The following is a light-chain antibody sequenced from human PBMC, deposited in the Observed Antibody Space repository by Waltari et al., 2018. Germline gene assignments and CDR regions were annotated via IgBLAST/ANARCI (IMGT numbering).Light chain of an antibody. CDR3: CSYAGSNTWV. J-gene: IGLJ3*02. V-gene: IGLV2-23*01. Sequence: QSALTQPASVSGSPGQSITLSCTVTSIYVGTYNLVSWYQQYPVKAPKLMIYEGSKRPSGVSNRFYGSKSGNTASLTISGLQAEEEADYYCCSYAGSNTWVFGGGTKLTVL. CDR1: SIYVGTYNL. CDR2: EGS.